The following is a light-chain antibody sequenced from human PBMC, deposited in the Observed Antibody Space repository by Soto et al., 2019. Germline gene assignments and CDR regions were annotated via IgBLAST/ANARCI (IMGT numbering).Light chain of an antibody. CDR1: HSVASRS. Sequence: EIVLTQSPGTPSLSPGERATLSCRASHSVASRSLAWYQQKPGQAPSLLIYDTSSRATGTPDRFSGSGSGADFTLTISRLEPEDFAVYYCQQYDSSMYTFGQGTMLEI. CDR3: QQYDSSMYT. V-gene: IGKV3-20*01. CDR2: DTS. J-gene: IGKJ2*01.